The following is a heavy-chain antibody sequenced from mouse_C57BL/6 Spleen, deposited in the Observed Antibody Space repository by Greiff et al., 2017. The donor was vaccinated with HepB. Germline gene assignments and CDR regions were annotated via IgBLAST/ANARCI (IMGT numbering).Heavy chain of an antibody. V-gene: IGHV1-7*01. Sequence: VQLQQSGAELAKPGASVKLSCKASGYTFTSYWMHWVKQRPGQGLEWIGYINPSSGYTKYNQKFKDQATLTADKSSSTAYMQLSSLTYEDSAVYYCARDWEGYFDVWGTGTTVTVSS. D-gene: IGHD4-1*01. J-gene: IGHJ1*03. CDR3: ARDWEGYFDV. CDR1: GYTFTSYW. CDR2: INPSSGYT.